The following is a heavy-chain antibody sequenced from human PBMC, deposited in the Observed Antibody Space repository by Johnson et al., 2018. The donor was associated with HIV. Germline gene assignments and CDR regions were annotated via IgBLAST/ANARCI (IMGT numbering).Heavy chain of an antibody. J-gene: IGHJ3*02. Sequence: VQLVESGGGLVQPGRSLRLSCAASGFTFDDYAIHWVRQAPGKGLEWVSGISWNGGSIGYADSVKGRFTISRDNAKNSMYLQMNSLRAGDTAVYYCSKAIDAGGSWWNGAFDIWGQGTMVTVSS. CDR1: GFTFDDYA. V-gene: IGHV3-9*01. CDR2: ISWNGGSI. CDR3: SKAIDAGGSWWNGAFDI. D-gene: IGHD6-13*01.